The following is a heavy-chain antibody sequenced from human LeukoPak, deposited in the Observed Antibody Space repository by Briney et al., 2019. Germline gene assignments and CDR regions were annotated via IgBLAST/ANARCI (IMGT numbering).Heavy chain of an antibody. J-gene: IGHJ4*02. Sequence: GRSLRLSCAVSGFTVSGNYMTWVRQAPGKGLEWVANINQDGSEKYFVDSVKGRFTISRDNAKNSLYLQMTSLRVEDTAVYYCARVAKYYYGSETYYFFDHWGQGTPVTASS. CDR1: GFTVSGNY. V-gene: IGHV3-7*01. CDR3: ARVAKYYYGSETYYFFDH. CDR2: INQDGSEK. D-gene: IGHD3-10*01.